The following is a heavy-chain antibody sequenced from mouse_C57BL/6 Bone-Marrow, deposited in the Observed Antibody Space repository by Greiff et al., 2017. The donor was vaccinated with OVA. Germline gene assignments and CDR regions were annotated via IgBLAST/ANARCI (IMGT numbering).Heavy chain of an antibody. J-gene: IGHJ1*03. Sequence: EVMLVESGGGLVQSGRSLRLSCATSGFTFSDFYMEWVRQAPGKGLEWIAASRNKANDYTTEYSASVKGRFIVSRDTSQSILYLQMNALRAEDTAIYYCARDARYFDVWGTGTTVTVSS. CDR3: ARDARYFDV. CDR2: SRNKANDYTT. CDR1: GFTFSDFY. V-gene: IGHV7-1*01.